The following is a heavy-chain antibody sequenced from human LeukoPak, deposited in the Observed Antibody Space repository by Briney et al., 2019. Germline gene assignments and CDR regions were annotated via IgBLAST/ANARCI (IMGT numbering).Heavy chain of an antibody. CDR3: ARVNINNWHSCDY. J-gene: IGHJ4*02. V-gene: IGHV4-4*02. CDR2: IYHSGSP. D-gene: IGHD1-1*01. Sequence: PSGTLSLTCAVSGGSTSSNNWWGWVRQPPGKGLEWIGEIYHSGSPNYNPSLKSRVTISVDKSRNHFSLNLSSATAADTAVYYCARVNINNWHSCDYWGQGTLVTVSS. CDR1: GGSTSSNNW.